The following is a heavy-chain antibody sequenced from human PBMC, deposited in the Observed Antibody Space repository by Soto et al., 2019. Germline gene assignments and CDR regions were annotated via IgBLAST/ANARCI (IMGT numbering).Heavy chain of an antibody. Sequence: SETLSLPCTVSGDSVSSGSYYWSWIRQPPGKGLEWIGYIYYSGSTNYNPSLKSRVTISVDTSKNQFSLKLSSVTAADTAVYYCARTNIRFGEFNYYYGMDVWGQGTTVTVSS. CDR3: ARTNIRFGEFNYYYGMDV. V-gene: IGHV4-61*01. D-gene: IGHD3-10*01. CDR1: GDSVSSGSYY. CDR2: IYYSGST. J-gene: IGHJ6*02.